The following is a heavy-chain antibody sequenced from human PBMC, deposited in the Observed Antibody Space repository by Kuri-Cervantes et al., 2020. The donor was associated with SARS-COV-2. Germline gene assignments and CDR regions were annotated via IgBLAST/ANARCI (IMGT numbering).Heavy chain of an antibody. D-gene: IGHD3/OR15-3a*01. Sequence: GSLRLSCVVYGGSFSGYYWGWIRQPPGKGLEWIGDINHSGTINYSPSLKNRLSLLVDTSKNQFSLKLNSVTAADTAVYWCARRYDGWTAERGDAFDYWGQGALVTVSS. CDR1: GGSFSGYY. J-gene: IGHJ4*02. CDR3: ARRYDGWTAERGDAFDY. CDR2: INHSGTI. V-gene: IGHV4-34*01.